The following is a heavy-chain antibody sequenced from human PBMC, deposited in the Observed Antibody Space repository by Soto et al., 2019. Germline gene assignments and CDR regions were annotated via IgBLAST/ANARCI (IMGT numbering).Heavy chain of an antibody. CDR3: VRENYYYGMDV. J-gene: IGHJ6*02. V-gene: IGHV3-66*01. CDR2: INGGGST. Sequence: PGGSLRLSCAASGFTFSSYTMHWVRQAPGKGLEWVSVINGGGSTDYADSVKGRFTISRDISRNTLYLQMNSLRAEDTAVYYCVRENYYYGMDVWGQGTTVTVSS. CDR1: GFTFSSYT.